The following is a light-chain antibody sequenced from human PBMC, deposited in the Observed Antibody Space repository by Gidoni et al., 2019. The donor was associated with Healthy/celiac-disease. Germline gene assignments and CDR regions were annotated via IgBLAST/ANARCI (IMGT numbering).Light chain of an antibody. CDR1: QSVSSSY. J-gene: IGKJ4*01. Sequence: DIVLTQSQGTLSLSPGERATLSSRASQSVSSSYLAWYQQKPGQAPRLLIYGASSRSTGIPARFSGSGAGTAFTLTISRLEPEDFAVYYCQQYGSSPLVTFGGGTKVEIK. CDR2: GAS. CDR3: QQYGSSPLVT. V-gene: IGKV3-20*01.